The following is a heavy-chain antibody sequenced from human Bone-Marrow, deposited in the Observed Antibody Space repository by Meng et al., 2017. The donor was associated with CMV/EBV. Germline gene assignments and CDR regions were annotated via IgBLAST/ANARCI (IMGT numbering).Heavy chain of an antibody. CDR1: GFTFSSYG. CDR3: ARGTYSSSWYWVGAFDI. V-gene: IGHV3-21*01. CDR2: ISSSSYI. D-gene: IGHD6-13*01. J-gene: IGHJ3*02. Sequence: GESLKISCAASGFTFSSYGMHWVRQAPGKGLEWVSSISSSSYIYYADSVKGRFTISRDNAKNSLYLQMNSLRAEDTAVYYCARGTYSSSWYWVGAFDIWGQGTMVTVAS.